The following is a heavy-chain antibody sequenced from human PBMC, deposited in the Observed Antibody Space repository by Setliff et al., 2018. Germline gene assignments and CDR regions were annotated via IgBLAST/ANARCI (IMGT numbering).Heavy chain of an antibody. D-gene: IGHD6-13*01. CDR1: GFTFVNYW. CDR2: VNSDGSST. CDR3: ARAPSSSWFSEAFDI. Sequence: GGSLRLSCAASGFTFVNYWMHWVRQAPGKGLVWVSRVNSDGSSTIYADSVKGRFTISRDNAENTLYLQMNSLRPDDTAVYYCARAPSSSWFSEAFDIWGQGTMVTVSS. J-gene: IGHJ3*02. V-gene: IGHV3-74*01.